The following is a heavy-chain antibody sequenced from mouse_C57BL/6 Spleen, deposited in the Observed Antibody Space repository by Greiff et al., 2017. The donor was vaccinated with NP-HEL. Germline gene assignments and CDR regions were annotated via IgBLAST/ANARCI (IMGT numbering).Heavy chain of an antibody. D-gene: IGHD1-3*01. CDR3: ARELGGDAMDD. V-gene: IGHV1-82*01. J-gene: IGHJ4*01. CDR2: IYPGDGDT. CDR1: GYAFSSSW. Sequence: VQLQQSGPELVKPGASVKISCKASGYAFSSSWMNWVKQRPGKGLEWIGRIYPGDGDTNYTGKFKGKATLTAANSSSTAYMQLSSLTSEDSAVCFGARELGGDAMDDWGQGTSVTVSS.